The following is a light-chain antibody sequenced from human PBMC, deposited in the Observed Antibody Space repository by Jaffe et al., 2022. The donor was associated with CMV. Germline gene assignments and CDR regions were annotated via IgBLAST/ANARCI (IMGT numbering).Light chain of an antibody. CDR2: DVT. J-gene: IGLJ2*01. V-gene: IGLV2-14*03. CDR3: SSYTSSIAV. Sequence: QSALTQPASVSGSPGQSITISCTGTSSDVGGYDYVSWYQQYPGKAPKLIIYDVTNRPSGVSNRFSGSKSGNAASLTISGLQADDEADYYCSSYTSSIAVFGGGTKLTVL. CDR1: SSDVGGYDY.